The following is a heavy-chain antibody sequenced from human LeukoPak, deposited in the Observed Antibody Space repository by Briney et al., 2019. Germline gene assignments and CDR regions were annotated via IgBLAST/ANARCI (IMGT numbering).Heavy chain of an antibody. CDR2: IKKDGSEK. J-gene: IGHJ6*02. CDR3: TRLSGYYYYGMDV. V-gene: IGHV3-7*01. Sequence: GGSLRLSCAASGFTFSDHWMSWVRQAPGKGLEWVADIKKDGSEKNQVDSVTISRDNAKNSLYLQMNSLRAEDTAVYYCTRLSGYYYYGMDVWGQGTTVTVSS. CDR1: GFTFSDHW.